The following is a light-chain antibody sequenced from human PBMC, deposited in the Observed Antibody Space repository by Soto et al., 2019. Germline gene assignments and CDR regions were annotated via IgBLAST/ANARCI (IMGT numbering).Light chain of an antibody. CDR3: QQYGNTLFT. J-gene: IGKJ4*01. V-gene: IGKV3-11*01. CDR1: QSVNTY. CDR2: DAS. Sequence: EIVLTQSPATLSLSPGERATLSCRASQSVNTYLGWYQQRPGQAPILLIYDASNRATGIPARFSGSGSGTDFTLTITRLEPEDFAVYYCQQYGNTLFTFGGGTKVETK.